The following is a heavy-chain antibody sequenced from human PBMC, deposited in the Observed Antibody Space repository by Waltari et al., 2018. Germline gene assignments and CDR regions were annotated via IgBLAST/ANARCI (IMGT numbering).Heavy chain of an antibody. CDR3: ARQDWNYRANSNWYFDL. J-gene: IGHJ2*01. D-gene: IGHD1-7*01. CDR1: GGSISSSSYY. V-gene: IGHV4-39*01. Sequence: QLQLQESGPGLVKPSETLSLTCTVSGGSISSSSYYWGWIRQPPGKGLEGIGSIYYSGGTYYDPSLKSRVTISVDTSKNQFSLKLSSVTAADTAVYYCARQDWNYRANSNWYFDLWGRGTLVTVSS. CDR2: IYYSGGT.